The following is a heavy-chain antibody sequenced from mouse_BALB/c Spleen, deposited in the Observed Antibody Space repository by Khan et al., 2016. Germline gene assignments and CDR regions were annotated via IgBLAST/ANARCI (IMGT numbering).Heavy chain of an antibody. Sequence: QVQLQQPGAELVKPGASVKLSCKASGYTFTSYHLYWVKQRPGQGLEWIGGINPSSGDTKFTEKFKRKATLTVDKSSSIVYMQLNSLTSEDSAVYYCTREGAFAYWGQGPLVTVAA. CDR1: GYTFTSYH. CDR3: TREGAFAY. J-gene: IGHJ3*01. CDR2: INPSSGDT. V-gene: IGHV1S81*02.